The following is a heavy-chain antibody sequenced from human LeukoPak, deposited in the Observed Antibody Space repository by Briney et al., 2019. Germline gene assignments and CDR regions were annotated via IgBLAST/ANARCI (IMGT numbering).Heavy chain of an antibody. Sequence: PSETLSLTCGVSGGSITSTNWWSWVRQPPGQGLEWIGEVSLSGLTNYNPSLSSRVIMALDTSKNHLSLHLTSVTAADTAVYYCSRESGGFSPFGYWGQGYLVTVLS. D-gene: IGHD1-26*01. J-gene: IGHJ4*02. CDR1: GGSITSTNW. CDR2: VSLSGLT. V-gene: IGHV4-4*02. CDR3: SRESGGFSPFGY.